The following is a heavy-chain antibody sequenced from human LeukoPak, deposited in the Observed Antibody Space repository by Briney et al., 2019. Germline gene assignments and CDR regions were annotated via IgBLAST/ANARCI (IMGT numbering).Heavy chain of an antibody. CDR1: GFIFSTSW. Sequence: GGSLRLSCAASGFIFSTSWMSWVRQAPGEGLEWVANIKQDGSQKHYVDSVKGRFTISRGNSKNLLYLQMNSLGAEDTAVYYCVRGGYSSFDYWGQGTLVTVSS. CDR3: VRGGYSSFDY. CDR2: IKQDGSQK. J-gene: IGHJ4*02. D-gene: IGHD3-10*01. V-gene: IGHV3-7*01.